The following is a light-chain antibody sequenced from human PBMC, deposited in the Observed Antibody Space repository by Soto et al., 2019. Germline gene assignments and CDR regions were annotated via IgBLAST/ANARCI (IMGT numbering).Light chain of an antibody. CDR2: DAS. CDR1: QSVSNNY. CDR3: QQRSNWPPIT. J-gene: IGKJ5*01. V-gene: IGKV3-11*01. Sequence: EIVLTQSPGTLSLSPWERATLSCRASQSVSNNYLAWYQQKPGQAPRPLIYDASNRATGIPARFSGSGSGTDFTLTISNLEPEDFAVYYCQQRSNWPPITFGQGTRLEIK.